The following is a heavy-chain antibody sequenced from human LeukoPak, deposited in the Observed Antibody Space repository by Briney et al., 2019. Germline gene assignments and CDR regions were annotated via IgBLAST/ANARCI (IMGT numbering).Heavy chain of an antibody. J-gene: IGHJ4*02. CDR1: GVTFSSHG. V-gene: IGHV3-23*01. CDR3: AKDHYWSIDY. D-gene: IGHD3-3*01. Sequence: GGSLRLSCGVSGVTFSSHGMNWVRQAPGKGLEWVSAITGSGDRTYHTDSVRGRFTISRDIAKNTLYLQMNSLRAEDTGVYYCAKDHYWSIDYWGRGTLVTVSS. CDR2: ITGSGDRT.